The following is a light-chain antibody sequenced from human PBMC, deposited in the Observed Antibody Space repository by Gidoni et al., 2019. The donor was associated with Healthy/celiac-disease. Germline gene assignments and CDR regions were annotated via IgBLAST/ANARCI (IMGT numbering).Light chain of an antibody. Sequence: EIVLTQSPATLSLSPGDRATLSCRASQSVSSYLAWYQQKPGQAPRLLIYYASNRATGIPARFSGSGSGTDFTITISSLEPEDFAVYYCKQRSNWPPYTFGQGTKLEIK. V-gene: IGKV3-11*01. CDR1: QSVSSY. CDR3: KQRSNWPPYT. J-gene: IGKJ2*01. CDR2: YAS.